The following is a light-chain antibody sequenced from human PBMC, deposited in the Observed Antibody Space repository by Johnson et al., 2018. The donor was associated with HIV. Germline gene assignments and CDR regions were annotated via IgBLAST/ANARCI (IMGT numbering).Light chain of an antibody. V-gene: IGLV1-51*01. J-gene: IGLJ1*01. CDR3: GTWDSSLSVFYG. CDR1: SSNIGNNY. CDR2: DNN. Sequence: QSVLTQPPSVSAAPGQKVTISCSGSSSNIGNNYVSWYQHLPGTAPKLLIYDNNKRPSGIPDRFSGSKSGTSATLGITGLQTGDEADYYCGTWDSSLSVFYGFGTGTKATVL.